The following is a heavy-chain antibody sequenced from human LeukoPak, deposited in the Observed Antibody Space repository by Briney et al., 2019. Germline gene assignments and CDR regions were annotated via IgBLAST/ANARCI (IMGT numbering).Heavy chain of an antibody. CDR1: GSTFSSYA. CDR2: VSSSSTNK. V-gene: IGHV3-21*01. CDR3: ARENFMATSGTTFDI. D-gene: IGHD1-1*01. J-gene: IGHJ3*02. Sequence: GGSLRLSCAASGSTFSSYAMNWVRQAPGKGLEWVSSVSSSSTNKFYADSVKGRFTISRDDAKNSLYLQMNSLRVEDTAVYYCARENFMATSGTTFDIWGQGTMVSVSS.